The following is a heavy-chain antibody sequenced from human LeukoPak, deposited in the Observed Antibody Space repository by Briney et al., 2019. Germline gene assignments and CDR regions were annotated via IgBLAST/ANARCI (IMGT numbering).Heavy chain of an antibody. Sequence: PSETLSLTCSVSGASISSYYWTFIRQPAGEGLEWIGRIYTSGSTNYTPSLKSRVTMSVDTSKNQFSLKLSSVTAADTAVYYCARARGGSGSYGHFDYWGQGTLVTVSS. D-gene: IGHD1-26*01. CDR1: GASISSYY. V-gene: IGHV4-4*07. CDR2: IYTSGST. J-gene: IGHJ4*02. CDR3: ARARGGSGSYGHFDY.